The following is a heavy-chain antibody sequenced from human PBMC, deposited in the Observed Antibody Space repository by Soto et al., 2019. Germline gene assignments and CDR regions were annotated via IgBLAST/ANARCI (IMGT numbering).Heavy chain of an antibody. V-gene: IGHV4-39*07. Sequence: PSETLSLTCTVSGGSISSSSYYWGWIRQPPGKGLEWIGSIYYSGSTYYNPSLKSRVTMSVDTSKNQISLTLSSVTAADTAIYYCARDSDRYDSGYFDYWGHGTLVTVSS. CDR3: ARDSDRYDSGYFDY. CDR1: GGSISSSSYY. J-gene: IGHJ4*01. CDR2: IYYSGST. D-gene: IGHD3-3*01.